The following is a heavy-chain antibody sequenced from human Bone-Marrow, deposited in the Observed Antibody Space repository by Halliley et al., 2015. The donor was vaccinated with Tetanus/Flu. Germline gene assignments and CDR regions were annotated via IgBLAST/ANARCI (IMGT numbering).Heavy chain of an antibody. CDR2: ISIGGSKI. J-gene: IGHJ4*02. CDR3: ARDYSGWIY. V-gene: IGHV3-48*03. CDR1: GFTFSSYE. Sequence: SLRLSCVASGFTFSSYEMTWLRQAPGRGLEWLSYISIGGSKILYADSLKGRFTISRDNAKNSVYLQMNSLRAEDSGVYYCARDYSGWIYWGQGTRVTVSS. D-gene: IGHD5-12*01.